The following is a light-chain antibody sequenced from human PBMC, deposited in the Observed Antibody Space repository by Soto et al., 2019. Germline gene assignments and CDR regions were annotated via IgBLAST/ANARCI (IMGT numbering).Light chain of an antibody. CDR1: QNIDNK. V-gene: IGKV1-9*01. CDR2: AAS. CDR3: QQLNTFPRT. Sequence: EIEMTQSPATLSVSPGERATLSCRASQNIDNKLVWYQQKPGKAPKLLIYAASTLQNRVPSRFSGSGSGTDFTLTINSLQPEDFATYYCQQLNTFPRTFGPGTKVDNK. J-gene: IGKJ3*01.